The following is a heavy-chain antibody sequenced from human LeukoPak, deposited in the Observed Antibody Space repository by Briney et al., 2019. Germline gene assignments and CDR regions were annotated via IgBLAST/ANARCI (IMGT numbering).Heavy chain of an antibody. D-gene: IGHD3-10*01. Sequence: GGSLRLSCAASGFIFSRYWMHWVRQAPGKELVWVSRINNDGSITNSADSVKGRFTISRDNAKDMLYLQMDSLRVEDTAIYYCARGPSVLGAIDKWGQGTLVGVSS. J-gene: IGHJ4*02. CDR2: INNDGSIT. CDR1: GFIFSRYW. CDR3: ARGPSVLGAIDK. V-gene: IGHV3-74*01.